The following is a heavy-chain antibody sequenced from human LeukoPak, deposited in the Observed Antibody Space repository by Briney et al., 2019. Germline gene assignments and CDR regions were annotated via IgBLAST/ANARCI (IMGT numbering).Heavy chain of an antibody. CDR3: ARAERF. CDR1: GGSFSGYY. D-gene: IGHD1-1*01. J-gene: IGHJ3*01. V-gene: IGHV4-34*01. Sequence: SETLSLTCAVYGGSFSGYYWSWIRQPPGKGLEWIGEINHSGSTNYNPSLKSRVTISVDTSKNQFSLKLSSVTAADTAVYYCARAERFWGQGTMVTVSS. CDR2: INHSGST.